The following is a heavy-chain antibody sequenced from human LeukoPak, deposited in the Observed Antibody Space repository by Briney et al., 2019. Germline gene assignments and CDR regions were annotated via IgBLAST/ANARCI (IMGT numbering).Heavy chain of an antibody. CDR1: GASISSYY. CDR2: IYYSGST. V-gene: IGHV4-59*01. Sequence: SETLSLTCTVSGASISSYYWSWIRQPPGKGLEWIGYIYYSGSTNYNPSLKSRVTISVDTSKNQFSLKLSSVTAADTAVYYCARGVRYYYGMDVWGLGTTVIVSS. CDR3: ARGVRYYYGMDV. J-gene: IGHJ6*02.